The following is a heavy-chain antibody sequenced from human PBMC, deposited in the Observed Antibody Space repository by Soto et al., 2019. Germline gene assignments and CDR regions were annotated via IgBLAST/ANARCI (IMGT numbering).Heavy chain of an antibody. V-gene: IGHV4-34*01. D-gene: IGHD1-26*01. J-gene: IGHJ4*02. CDR3: ARGLISGSHYSGGWYYFDS. CDR2: INHSGSA. CDR1: GGSISSYF. Sequence: SETLSLTCTVSGGSISSYFWTWIRQTPGKGLQWIGQINHSGSANYNPSLKSRVTISVHTSNSQFSLELSSVTAADTAVYYCARGLISGSHYSGGWYYFDSWGQGTQVTSPQ.